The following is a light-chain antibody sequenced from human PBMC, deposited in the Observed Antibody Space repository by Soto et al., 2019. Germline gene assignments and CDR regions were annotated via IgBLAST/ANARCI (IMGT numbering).Light chain of an antibody. V-gene: IGKV1-39*01. CDR3: QHSYTAPWT. J-gene: IGKJ1*01. CDR1: QSISGY. Sequence: DIQMTQSPSSLSASVGDRVTITCRASQSISGYVNWYQQKPGKAPKLLIYAASSLQSEVPSRFSVSGSGTEFTLTITSLQSVDFVAYYYQHSYTAPWTFGQGTNVEI. CDR2: AAS.